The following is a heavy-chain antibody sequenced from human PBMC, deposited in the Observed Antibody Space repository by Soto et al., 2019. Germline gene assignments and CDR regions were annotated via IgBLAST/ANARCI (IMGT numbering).Heavy chain of an antibody. V-gene: IGHV4-31*03. J-gene: IGHJ6*02. CDR2: INHRGSL. CDR1: GGSMTSGDQY. D-gene: IGHD1-1*01. Sequence: SKTLSLTFTVTGGSMTSGDQYWTWIRHRPGEGLEWFGYINHRGSLYYNPSLKSRVSMSVDTSKNQFSLNLSSVTAADTAVYYCARELPQRQGRNMDVWGQGTTVTVSS. CDR3: ARELPQRQGRNMDV.